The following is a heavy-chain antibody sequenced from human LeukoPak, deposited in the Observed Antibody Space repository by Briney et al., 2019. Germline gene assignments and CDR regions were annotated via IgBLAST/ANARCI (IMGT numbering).Heavy chain of an antibody. CDR1: GDSVSTNTAA. Sequence: SQTLSLTCAISGDSVSTNTAAWNWIRQSPSRGLEWLGRTYYRSKWYTDYAVSVKSRITINPDTSKNQFSLRLNSVTPEDTAVYFCARDGWPAFDYWGQGTLVTVSS. D-gene: IGHD2-15*01. CDR3: ARDGWPAFDY. V-gene: IGHV6-1*01. CDR2: TYYRSKWYT. J-gene: IGHJ4*02.